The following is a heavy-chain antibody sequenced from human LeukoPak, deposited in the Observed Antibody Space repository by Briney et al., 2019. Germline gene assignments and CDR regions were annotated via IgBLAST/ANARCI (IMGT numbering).Heavy chain of an antibody. Sequence: GGSLRLSCAASGFTFSSYGMHWVRQAPGKGLEWVAVVSYDGSYKYYADSVKGRFTISRDNSKNTLYLQMNSLRAEDTAVYYCARAPGYGAAYYFEYWGQGTLVTVSS. J-gene: IGHJ4*02. CDR3: ARAPGYGAAYYFEY. CDR2: VSYDGSYK. V-gene: IGHV3-30*19. D-gene: IGHD1-1*01. CDR1: GFTFSSYG.